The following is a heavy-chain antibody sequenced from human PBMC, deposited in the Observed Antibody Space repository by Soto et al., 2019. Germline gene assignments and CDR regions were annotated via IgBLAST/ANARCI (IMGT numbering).Heavy chain of an antibody. CDR3: ARESVVAATGPFDY. V-gene: IGHV1-69*13. Sequence: SVKVSCKASGCTFSSYAISWVRQAPGQGLEWMGGIIPIFGTANYAQKFQGRVTITADESTSTAYMELSSLRSEDTAVYYCARESVVAATGPFDYWGQGTLVTVSS. CDR2: IIPIFGTA. CDR1: GCTFSSYA. D-gene: IGHD2-15*01. J-gene: IGHJ4*02.